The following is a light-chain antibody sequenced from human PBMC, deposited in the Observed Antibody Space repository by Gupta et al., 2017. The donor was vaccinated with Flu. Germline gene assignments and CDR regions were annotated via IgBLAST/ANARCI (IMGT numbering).Light chain of an antibody. Sequence: GTRALSPGERAVLSCRARQSRTSNYVAWYQQKPGKAPKLRSYAASSGATGIPARFSGSRSGTDLTLTISRLEPEDFATYYCHQYDTEPRTFGPGTRVDVK. CDR3: HQYDTEPRT. CDR2: AAS. CDR1: QSRTSNY. V-gene: IGKV3-20*01. J-gene: IGKJ3*01.